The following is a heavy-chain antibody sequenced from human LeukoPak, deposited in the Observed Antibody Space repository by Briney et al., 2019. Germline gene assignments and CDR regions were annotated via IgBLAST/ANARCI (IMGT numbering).Heavy chain of an antibody. V-gene: IGHV1-8*01. J-gene: IGHJ3*02. CDR2: MNPNSGNT. Sequence: PGASVKVSCRASGYTFTSYDINWARQATGQGLEWMGWMNPNSGNTGYAQKFQGRVTMTRNTSISTAYMELSSLRSEDTAVYYCARSLTYYYDSSGYKGHDAFDIWGQGTMVTVSS. CDR3: ARSLTYYYDSSGYKGHDAFDI. D-gene: IGHD3-22*01. CDR1: GYTFTSYD.